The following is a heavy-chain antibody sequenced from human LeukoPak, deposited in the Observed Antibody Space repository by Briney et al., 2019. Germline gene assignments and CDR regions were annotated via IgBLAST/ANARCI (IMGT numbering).Heavy chain of an antibody. V-gene: IGHV3-48*01. D-gene: IGHD7-27*01. J-gene: IGHJ2*01. CDR1: GFTFSSYS. CDR2: ISSSSSTI. Sequence: PGGSPRLSCAASGFTFSSYSMNWVRQAPGKGLEWVSYISSSSSTIYYADSVKGRFTISRDNAKNSLYLQMNSLRAGDTAVYYCARTSGDLYWYFDLWGRGTLVTVSS. CDR3: ARTSGDLYWYFDL.